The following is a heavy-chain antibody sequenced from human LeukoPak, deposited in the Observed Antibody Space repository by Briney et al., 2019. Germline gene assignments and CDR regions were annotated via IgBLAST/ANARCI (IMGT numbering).Heavy chain of an antibody. CDR2: ISPSSSTI. V-gene: IGHV3-48*04. D-gene: IGHD2-8*01. CDR1: GFTFSSYS. Sequence: PGGSLRLSCAASGFTFSSYSMNWVRQAPGKGLEWVSYISPSSSTIYYADSVKGRFTISRDNAKNSLYLQMNSLRAEDMALYYCAKGLGIGYCTNGVCAADAFDIWGQGTMVTVSS. CDR3: AKGLGIGYCTNGVCAADAFDI. J-gene: IGHJ3*02.